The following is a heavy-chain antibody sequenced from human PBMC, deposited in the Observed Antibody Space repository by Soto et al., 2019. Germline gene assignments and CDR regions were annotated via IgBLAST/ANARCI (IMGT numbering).Heavy chain of an antibody. D-gene: IGHD4-17*01. CDR1: GGSFSNYY. CDR3: ARGSYGDYGTFDI. CDR2: IDHSGST. Sequence: QVQLQQWGAGLLKPSETLSLTCAVYGGSFSNYYWSWIRQPPGKGLEWIGEIDHSGSTNHNPSLQSRVTISVDTSKNPFSMEVNSVTAAATAVYYCARGSYGDYGTFDIWGQGTMVTVSS. V-gene: IGHV4-34*02. J-gene: IGHJ3*02.